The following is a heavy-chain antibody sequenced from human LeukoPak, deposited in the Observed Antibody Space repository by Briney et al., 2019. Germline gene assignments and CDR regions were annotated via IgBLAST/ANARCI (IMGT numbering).Heavy chain of an antibody. CDR1: GFTFSSYW. D-gene: IGHD1-26*01. CDR2: INSDGSST. CDR3: ARENGGSYYTGLDY. J-gene: IGHJ4*02. V-gene: IGHV3-74*01. Sequence: GGSLRLSCAASGFTFSSYWMHWVRQAPGKGLVWVSRINSDGSSTSYADSVKGRFTISRDNAKNTLYLQMNSLRAEDTAVYYCARENGGSYYTGLDYWGQGTLVTVSS.